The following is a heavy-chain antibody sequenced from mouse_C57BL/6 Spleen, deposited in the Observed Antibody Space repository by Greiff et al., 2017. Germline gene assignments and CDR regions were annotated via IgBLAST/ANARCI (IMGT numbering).Heavy chain of an antibody. J-gene: IGHJ4*01. CDR3: ARNIMDY. CDR1: GYTFTSYW. V-gene: IGHV1-50*01. Sequence: QVQLLQPGAELVKPGASVKLSCKASGYTFTSYWMQWVKQRPGQGLEWIGEFDPSDSYTNYNQKFKGKATLNVDTSSSTAYMQRSSLTSEDSAVYYCARNIMDYWGQGTSVTVSS. CDR2: FDPSDSYT.